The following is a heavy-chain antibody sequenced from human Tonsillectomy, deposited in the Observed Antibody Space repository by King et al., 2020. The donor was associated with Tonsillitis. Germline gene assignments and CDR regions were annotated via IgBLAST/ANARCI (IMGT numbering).Heavy chain of an antibody. J-gene: IGHJ4*02. Sequence: QLMQSGGGLVKPGGSLRLSCAASGFTFSSYSMNWVRQAPGKGLEWVSSISSSSNYIYYADSVKGRFTISRDNAKNSLYLQMNSLRAEDTAVYYCAREGGDYGDYFDYWGQGTLVTVSS. CDR1: GFTFSSYS. D-gene: IGHD4-17*01. V-gene: IGHV3-21*01. CDR3: AREGGDYGDYFDY. CDR2: ISSSSNYI.